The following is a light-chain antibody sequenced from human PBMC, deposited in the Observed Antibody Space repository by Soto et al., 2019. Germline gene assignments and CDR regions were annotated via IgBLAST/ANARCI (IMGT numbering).Light chain of an antibody. Sequence: DIQMTQSPSSVSASVGDRVTITCRASQGVSSWLAWYQQKPGRAPKLLIYGASTLQSGVPSRFSGSGSGTDFSLTITTLQPEDSATYYCQQADTFPLTFSGGTKVDIK. V-gene: IGKV1-12*01. CDR1: QGVSSW. CDR2: GAS. J-gene: IGKJ4*01. CDR3: QQADTFPLT.